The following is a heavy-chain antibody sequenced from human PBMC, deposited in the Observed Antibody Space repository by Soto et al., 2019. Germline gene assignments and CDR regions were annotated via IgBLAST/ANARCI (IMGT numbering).Heavy chain of an antibody. D-gene: IGHD2-15*01. J-gene: IGHJ2*01. CDR1: GFSFSSYG. CDR2: IWYDGSNK. CDR3: AKDWRYCSGGSCYSYWYFDL. V-gene: IGHV3-33*06. Sequence: GGSLRLSCAASGFSFSSYGMHWVRQAPGKGLEWVAVIWYDGSNKYYADSVKGRFTISRDNSKNTLYLQMNSLRAEDTAVYYCAKDWRYCSGGSCYSYWYFDLWGRGTLVTVSS.